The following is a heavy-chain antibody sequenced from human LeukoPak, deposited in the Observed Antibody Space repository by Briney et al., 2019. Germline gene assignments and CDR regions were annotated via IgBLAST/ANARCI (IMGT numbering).Heavy chain of an antibody. V-gene: IGHV4-59*01. Sequence: SETLSLTCTVSGGSISSYYWSWIRQPPGKGLEGIGYIYYSGSTNYNPSLKSRVTISVDTSKNQFSLKLSSVTAADTAVYYCARVTVGYGPYWYFDLWGRGTLVTVSS. CDR3: ARVTVGYGPYWYFDL. CDR1: GGSISSYY. J-gene: IGHJ2*01. CDR2: IYYSGST. D-gene: IGHD5-18*01.